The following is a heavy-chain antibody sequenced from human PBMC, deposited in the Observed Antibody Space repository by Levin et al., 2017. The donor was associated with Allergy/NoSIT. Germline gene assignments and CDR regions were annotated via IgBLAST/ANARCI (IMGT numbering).Heavy chain of an antibody. CDR1: GGSISSGDYY. Sequence: SETLSLTCTVSGGSISSGDYYWSWIRQPPGKGLEWIGYIYYSGSTYYNPSLKSRVTISVDTSKNQFSLKLSSVTAADTAVYYCARVTSWYHYFDYWGQGTLVTVSS. CDR2: IYYSGST. CDR3: ARVTSWYHYFDY. D-gene: IGHD6-13*01. J-gene: IGHJ4*02. V-gene: IGHV4-30-4*01.